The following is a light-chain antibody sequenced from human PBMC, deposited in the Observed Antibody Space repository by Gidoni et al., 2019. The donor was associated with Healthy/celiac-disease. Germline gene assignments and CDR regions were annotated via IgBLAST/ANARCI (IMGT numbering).Light chain of an antibody. CDR2: RDS. Sequence: SSELTQPLSVSVALGQTARITCGGNNIGRKNGHWYQQKPGQAPVLVIYRDSNRPSGIPERFSGSNSGNTATLTISRAQAGDEADYYCQVWDSSTVVFGGGTKLTVL. CDR1: NIGRKN. CDR3: QVWDSSTVV. V-gene: IGLV3-9*01. J-gene: IGLJ2*01.